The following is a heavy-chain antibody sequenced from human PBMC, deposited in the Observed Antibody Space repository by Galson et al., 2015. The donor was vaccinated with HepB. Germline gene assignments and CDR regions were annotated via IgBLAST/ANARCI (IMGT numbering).Heavy chain of an antibody. CDR3: GRGVGATPRRLDY. CDR1: GFTFGDYS. CDR2: IRSKAYGVTT. D-gene: IGHD1-26*01. Sequence: SLRLSCAASGFTFGDYSMTWVRQAPGKGLEWVSFIRSKAYGVTTEYAASVKGRFTIARDDSKSIVYLQMNSLKTEDTALYYCGRGVGATPRRLDYWGQGILVTVSS. J-gene: IGHJ4*02. V-gene: IGHV3-49*04.